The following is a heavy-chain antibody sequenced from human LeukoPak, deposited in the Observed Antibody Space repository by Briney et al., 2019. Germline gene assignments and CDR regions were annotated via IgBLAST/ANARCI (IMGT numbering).Heavy chain of an antibody. CDR1: GGSISSGGYY. D-gene: IGHD3-22*01. CDR3: ARVQVTDSYDSSGYA. V-gene: IGHV4-30-2*01. J-gene: IGHJ5*02. Sequence: MPSETLSLTCTVSGGSISSGGYYWSWIRQPPGKGLEWIGYIYHSGSTYYNPSLKSQVTISVDKSKNQFSLKLSSVTAADTAVYYCARVQVTDSYDSSGYAWGQGTLVTVSS. CDR2: IYHSGST.